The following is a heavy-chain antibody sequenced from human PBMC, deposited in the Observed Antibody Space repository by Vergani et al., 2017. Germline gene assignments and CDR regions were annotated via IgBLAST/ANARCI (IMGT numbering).Heavy chain of an antibody. CDR1: GFSLSTSGVG. D-gene: IGHD2-15*01. V-gene: IGHV2-5*02. CDR2: IYWDDDK. Sequence: QITLKESGPTLVKPTQTLTLTCTFSGFSLSTSGVGVGWIRQPPGKALEWLALIYWDDDKRYSPSLKSRLTITKDTSKNQVVLTMTNMDPVDTATYYCAHSYSPPEDVAVVAAMAGFDIWGQGTMVTVSS. CDR3: AHSYSPPEDVAVVAAMAGFDI. J-gene: IGHJ3*02.